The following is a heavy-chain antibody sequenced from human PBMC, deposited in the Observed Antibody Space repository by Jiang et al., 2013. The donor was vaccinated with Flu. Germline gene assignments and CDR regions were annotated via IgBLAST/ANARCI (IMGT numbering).Heavy chain of an antibody. CDR2: IYPGDSDT. CDR3: ARHYLDGSGSYGFDY. V-gene: IGHV5-51*01. Sequence: RQMPGKGLEWMGIIYPGDSDTRYSPSFQGQVTISADKSISTAYLQWSSLKASDTAMYYCARHYLDGSGSYGFDYWGQGTLVTVSS. J-gene: IGHJ4*02. D-gene: IGHD3-10*01.